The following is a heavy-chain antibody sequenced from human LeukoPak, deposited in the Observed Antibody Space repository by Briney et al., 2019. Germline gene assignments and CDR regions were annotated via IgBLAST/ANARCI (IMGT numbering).Heavy chain of an antibody. Sequence: GGSLRLSCAASGFTFSSYSVNWVRQAPGKGLEWVSSISSSSSYIYYADSVKGRFTISRDNAKNSLYLQMNSLRVEDTAVYYCAKLVRGVSPSSPDIWGQGTMVTVSS. CDR3: AKLVRGVSPSSPDI. D-gene: IGHD3-10*01. CDR2: ISSSSSYI. J-gene: IGHJ3*02. V-gene: IGHV3-21*01. CDR1: GFTFSSYS.